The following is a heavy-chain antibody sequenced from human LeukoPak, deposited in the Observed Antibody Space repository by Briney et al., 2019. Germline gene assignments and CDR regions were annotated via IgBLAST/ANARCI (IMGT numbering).Heavy chain of an antibody. Sequence: GGSLRLSCAASVFTFRSCAMSWVRQAPGKGLEWIANIKQDGSEKHYVDSVKGRLTISRDNAKNLLYLQMNSLRVEDTAVYYCAGGPGFLIDCWGQGTLVTVSS. J-gene: IGHJ4*02. CDR1: VFTFRSCA. CDR2: IKQDGSEK. D-gene: IGHD3-3*01. CDR3: AGGPGFLIDC. V-gene: IGHV3-7*01.